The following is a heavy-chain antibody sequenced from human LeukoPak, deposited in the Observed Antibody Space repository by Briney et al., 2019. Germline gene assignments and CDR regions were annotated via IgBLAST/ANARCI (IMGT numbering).Heavy chain of an antibody. V-gene: IGHV3-23*01. Sequence: RPGGSLRLSCAASGFTFSSYSMNWVRQAPGKGLEWVSAISGSGGSTYYADSVKGRFTISRDNSKNTLYLQMNSLRAEDTALYYCARDGDTVLTRGYYYYMGVWGKGTTVTVSS. D-gene: IGHD4-23*01. CDR3: ARDGDTVLTRGYYYYMGV. CDR2: ISGSGGST. J-gene: IGHJ6*03. CDR1: GFTFSSYS.